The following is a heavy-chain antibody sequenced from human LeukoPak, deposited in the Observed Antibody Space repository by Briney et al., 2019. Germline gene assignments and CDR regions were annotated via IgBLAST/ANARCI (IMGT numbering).Heavy chain of an antibody. CDR3: ARGGRRSYYFDY. D-gene: IGHD3-10*01. Sequence: GRSLRLSCAASGFTFSSYGMHWVRQAPGKGLEWVAVIWYDGSNKYYADSVKGRFTISRDNSKNTLYLQMNSLRAEDTAVYYCARGGRRSYYFDYWGQGTLVTVSS. CDR1: GFTFSSYG. V-gene: IGHV3-33*01. CDR2: IWYDGSNK. J-gene: IGHJ4*02.